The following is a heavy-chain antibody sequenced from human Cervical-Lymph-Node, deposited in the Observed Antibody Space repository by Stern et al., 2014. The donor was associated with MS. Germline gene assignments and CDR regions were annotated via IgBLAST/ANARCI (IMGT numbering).Heavy chain of an antibody. V-gene: IGHV4-39*01. D-gene: IGHD2-8*02. J-gene: IGHJ4*02. CDR1: GDSISSYTHY. CDR3: AKHACTGAACPFDL. CDR2: VSYSGAP. Sequence: QLQLQESGPGLVKPSETLSLTCAVSGDSISSYTHYWAWIRQPPGKGLEWIGSVSYSGAPYYNPSLKRPVTISVDPSKNHFSLGLNSVTAADTAVYYCAKHACTGAACPFDLWGQGTLVTVSS.